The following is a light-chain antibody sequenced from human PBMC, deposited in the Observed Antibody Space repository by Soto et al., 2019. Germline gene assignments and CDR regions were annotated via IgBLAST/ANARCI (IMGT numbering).Light chain of an antibody. CDR3: QQANSFPWT. CDR2: AAS. Sequence: DIQMTQSPSSVSASVGDRVTITCRASQDISGWLAWFQQKPGKAPNLLIYAASILQSGVPSRFSGSGSGTDFTLTITYLQPKDFATYYCQQANSFPWTFGQGTKVEL. V-gene: IGKV1D-12*01. J-gene: IGKJ1*01. CDR1: QDISGW.